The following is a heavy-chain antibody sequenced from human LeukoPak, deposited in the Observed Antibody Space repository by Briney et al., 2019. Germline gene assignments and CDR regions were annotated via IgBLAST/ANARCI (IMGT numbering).Heavy chain of an antibody. CDR3: ARDPLSYDFWSGIFDY. CDR2: ISSSGSTI. D-gene: IGHD3-3*01. CDR1: GFTFSSYE. Sequence: GGSPRLSCAASGFTFSSYEMNWVRQAPGKGLEWVSYISSSGSTIYYADSVKGRFTISRDNAKNSLYLQMNSLRAEDTAVYYCARDPLSYDFWSGIFDYWGQGTLVTVSS. J-gene: IGHJ4*02. V-gene: IGHV3-48*03.